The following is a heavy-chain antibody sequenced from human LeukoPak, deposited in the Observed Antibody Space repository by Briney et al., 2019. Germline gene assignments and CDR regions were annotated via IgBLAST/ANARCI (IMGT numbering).Heavy chain of an antibody. CDR3: ARDTQDGYNYSDY. J-gene: IGHJ4*02. D-gene: IGHD5-24*01. CDR2: IVPILGIA. V-gene: IGHV1-69*04. CDR1: GGTFSSYT. Sequence: SVKVSCKASGGTFSSYTISWVRQAPGQGLEWVGRIVPILGIANYAQKFQGRVTITADKSTSTAYMELSSLRSEDTAVYYCARDTQDGYNYSDYWGQGTLVTVSS.